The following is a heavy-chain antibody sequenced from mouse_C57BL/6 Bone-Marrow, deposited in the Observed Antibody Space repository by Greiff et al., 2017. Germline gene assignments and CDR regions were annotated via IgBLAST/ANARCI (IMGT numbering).Heavy chain of an antibody. D-gene: IGHD1-1*01. V-gene: IGHV3-6*01. CDR2: ISYDGSN. CDR1: GYSITSGYY. J-gene: IGHJ4*01. Sequence: EVHLVESGPGLVKPSQSLSLTCSVTGYSITSGYYWNWIRQFPGNKLEWMGYISYDGSNNYNPSLKNRISITRDTSKNQFFLKLNSVTTEDTATYYCARPGHYYGSHYYYAMDYWGQGTSVTVSS. CDR3: ARPGHYYGSHYYYAMDY.